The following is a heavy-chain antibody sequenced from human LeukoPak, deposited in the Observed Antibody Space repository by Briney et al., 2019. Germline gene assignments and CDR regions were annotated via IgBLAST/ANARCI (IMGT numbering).Heavy chain of an antibody. CDR3: ARHILYYDSSGFDY. Sequence: GGSLRLSCAASGFTVSSNYMSWVRQAPGKGLEWVSVIYSGGSTYYADSVKGRFTISRDNSKNTLYLQMNSLRAEDTAVCYCARHILYYDSSGFDYWGQGTLVTVSS. J-gene: IGHJ4*02. CDR2: IYSGGST. D-gene: IGHD3-22*01. CDR1: GFTVSSNY. V-gene: IGHV3-53*01.